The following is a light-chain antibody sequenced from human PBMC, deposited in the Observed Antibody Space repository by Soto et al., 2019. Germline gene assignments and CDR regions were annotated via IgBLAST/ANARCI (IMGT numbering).Light chain of an antibody. V-gene: IGLV3-21*04. CDR3: PVWARSSDPGVV. J-gene: IGLJ2*01. CDR2: YDS. CDR1: NIGSKS. Sequence: SYELTQPPSVSVAPGKTARITCGGNNIGSKSVHWYQQKPGQAPVLVIYYDSDRPSGIPERFSGSNSGNTATLTISRVEAGGGADSSGPVWARSSDPGVVFGGGNKLTVL.